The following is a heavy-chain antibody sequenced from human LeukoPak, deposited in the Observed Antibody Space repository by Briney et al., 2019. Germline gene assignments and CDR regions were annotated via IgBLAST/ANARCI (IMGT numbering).Heavy chain of an antibody. CDR3: ARVEVLVLMVPNNYFDY. Sequence: AGGSLRLSCAASGFTFSSYSMNWVRQAPGKGLEWVSSISSSSSYIYYADSVKGRFTISRDNAKNPLYLQMNSLRAEDTAVYYCARVEVLVLMVPNNYFDYWGQGTLVTVSS. D-gene: IGHD2-8*01. CDR1: GFTFSSYS. J-gene: IGHJ4*02. CDR2: ISSSSSYI. V-gene: IGHV3-21*01.